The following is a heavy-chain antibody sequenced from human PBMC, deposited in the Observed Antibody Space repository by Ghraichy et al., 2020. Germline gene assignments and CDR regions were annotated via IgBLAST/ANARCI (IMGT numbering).Heavy chain of an antibody. J-gene: IGHJ6*02. CDR3: AREIVVVPAAIGVYYYYYGMDV. CDR2: ISSSSSTI. D-gene: IGHD2-2*02. Sequence: LSLTCAASGFTFSSYSMNWVRQAPGKGLEWVSYISSSSSTIYYADSVKGRFTISRDNAKNSLYLQMNSLRDEDTAVYYCAREIVVVPAAIGVYYYYYGMDVWGQGTTVTVSS. V-gene: IGHV3-48*02. CDR1: GFTFSSYS.